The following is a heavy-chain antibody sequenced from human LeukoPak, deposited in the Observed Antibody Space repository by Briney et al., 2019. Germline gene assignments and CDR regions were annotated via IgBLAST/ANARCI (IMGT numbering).Heavy chain of an antibody. V-gene: IGHV4-38-2*02. D-gene: IGHD2-21*01. CDR3: ARRVGVALDY. J-gene: IGHJ4*02. CDR1: GYSINRGYY. Sequence: SETLSLTCTVAGYSINRGYYWGWIRQPPGKGLEWIGSIYHSGSTYYNPSLKSGVTISVDTSKNQFTLKLSSVTAADTAVYYCARRVGVALDYWGQGTLVTVSS. CDR2: IYHSGST.